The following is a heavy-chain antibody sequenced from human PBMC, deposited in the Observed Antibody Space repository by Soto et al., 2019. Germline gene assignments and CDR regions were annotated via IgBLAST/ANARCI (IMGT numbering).Heavy chain of an antibody. CDR2: IYYSGST. Sequence: QVQLQESGPGLVKPSQTLSLTCTVSGGSISSGGYYWSWIRQHPGKGLEWIGYIYYSGSTYYNPSLKSRVTRAVDTSKNQFFLKLSSVTAADTAVYYCARYGPWGDGYNPWGQGTLVTVSS. J-gene: IGHJ4*02. CDR1: GGSISSGGYY. V-gene: IGHV4-31*03. D-gene: IGHD5-12*01. CDR3: ARYGPWGDGYNP.